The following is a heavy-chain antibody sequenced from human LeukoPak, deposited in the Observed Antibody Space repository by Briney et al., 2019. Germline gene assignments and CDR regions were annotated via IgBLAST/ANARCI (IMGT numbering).Heavy chain of an antibody. CDR2: IYYSGST. V-gene: IGHV4-39*07. CDR1: GGSISSSSYY. D-gene: IGHD3-22*01. CDR3: ARGLIPLSGYYHGPYFDY. Sequence: SETLSLTCTVSGGSISSSSYYWGWIRQPPGKGLEWIGSIYYSGSTYYNPSLKSRVTISVDTSKNQFSLKLSSVTAADTAVYYCARGLIPLSGYYHGPYFDYWGQGTLVTVSS. J-gene: IGHJ4*02.